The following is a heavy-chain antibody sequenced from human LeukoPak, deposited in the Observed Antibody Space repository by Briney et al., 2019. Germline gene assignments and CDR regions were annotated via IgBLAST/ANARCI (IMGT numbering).Heavy chain of an antibody. CDR3: ARLSTVTTSFDY. D-gene: IGHD4-17*01. Sequence: ETLSLTCTVSGYSISSGFYWGWIRQPAGKGLEWIGRIYTSGTTHYNPSLKSRVTMSVDTSKNQFSLKLSSVTAADTAVYYCARLSTVTTSFDYWGQGTLVTVSS. CDR1: GYSISSGFY. V-gene: IGHV4-4*07. CDR2: IYTSGTT. J-gene: IGHJ4*02.